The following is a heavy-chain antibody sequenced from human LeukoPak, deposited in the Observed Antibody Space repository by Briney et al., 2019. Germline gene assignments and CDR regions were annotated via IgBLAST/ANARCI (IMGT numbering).Heavy chain of an antibody. CDR3: ARTGYSSLWPYYYYYMDV. D-gene: IGHD6-13*01. CDR2: IYYSGST. CDR1: GGSISSSSYY. Sequence: SETLSLTCTVSGGSISSSSYYWGWIRQPPGKGLEWIGSIYYSGSTYYNPSLKSRVTTSVDTSKNQFSLKLSSVTAADTAVYYCARTGYSSLWPYYYYYMDVWGKGTTVTVSS. V-gene: IGHV4-39*07. J-gene: IGHJ6*03.